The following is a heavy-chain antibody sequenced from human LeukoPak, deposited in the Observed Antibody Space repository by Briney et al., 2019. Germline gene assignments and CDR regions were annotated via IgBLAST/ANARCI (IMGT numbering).Heavy chain of an antibody. CDR2: IKQDGSDK. CDR1: GFTFGNCW. CDR3: ARWATSFDL. Sequence: GGSLRLSCAASGFTFGNCWMSWVRQAPGKGLEWVANIKQDGSDKYHVDSVTDRFTISRDNAKNSLYLEMNSLRAEDTAVYYCARWATSFDLWGQGALVTVSS. J-gene: IGHJ4*02. D-gene: IGHD6-6*01. V-gene: IGHV3-7*01.